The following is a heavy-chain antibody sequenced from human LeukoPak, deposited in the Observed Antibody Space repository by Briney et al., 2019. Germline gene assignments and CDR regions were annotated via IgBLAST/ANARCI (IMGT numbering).Heavy chain of an antibody. CDR3: ARESTYSSSWYYYYYYMDV. Sequence: GGSLRLSCAVSGFTFGDYAMHWVRQVPGKGLEWVSGINWNSDIIGYADSVKGRFTTSRDNAKNSLYLQMNSLRAEDTAVYYCARESTYSSSWYYYYYYMDVWGKGTTVTVSS. D-gene: IGHD6-13*01. J-gene: IGHJ6*03. CDR1: GFTFGDYA. V-gene: IGHV3-9*01. CDR2: INWNSDII.